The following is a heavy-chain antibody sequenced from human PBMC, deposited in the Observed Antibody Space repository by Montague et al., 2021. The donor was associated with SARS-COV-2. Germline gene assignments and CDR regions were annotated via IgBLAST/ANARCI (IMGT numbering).Heavy chain of an antibody. J-gene: IGHJ3*01. D-gene: IGHD6-13*01. CDR2: VYYDGDT. V-gene: IGHV4-59*08. Sequence: SETLSLTCTVSGGSTASHYWNWIRQSPGKRPEWIGYVYYDGDTKYNPSLQSRVTISIDTSENQFSLRLNSVTAAGTAVYFCARSWAFDPWGQGRLVTVSS. CDR3: ARSWAFDP. CDR1: GGSTASHY.